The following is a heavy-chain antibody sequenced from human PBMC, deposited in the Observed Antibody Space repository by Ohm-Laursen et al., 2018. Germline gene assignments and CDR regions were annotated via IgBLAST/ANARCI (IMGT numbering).Heavy chain of an antibody. CDR3: AKFNADYP. D-gene: IGHD4-17*01. J-gene: IGHJ4*02. V-gene: IGHV3-72*01. CDR1: GFNLTEHY. CDR2: SRHKENNYST. Sequence: GSLRPSCAASGFNLTEHYVDWVRQAPGKGLEWVGRSRHKENNYSTVYAASVRGRFTISRDESKNEMYLQMKSLKTGDTAVYYCAKFNADYPWGQGTLVSVSS.